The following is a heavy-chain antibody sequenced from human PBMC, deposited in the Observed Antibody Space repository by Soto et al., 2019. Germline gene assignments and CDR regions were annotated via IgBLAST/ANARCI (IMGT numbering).Heavy chain of an antibody. Sequence: QVQLQQWGAGLLKPSETLSLTCAVYGGSFSGYYWSWIRQPPGKGLEWIGEINHSGSTNYNPSLTSRVTISVDTSKNQFSLKLSSVNAADTAVYYCARANFVEMAVQGYYFDYWGQGTLVTVSS. CDR1: GGSFSGYY. V-gene: IGHV4-34*01. D-gene: IGHD6-19*01. J-gene: IGHJ4*02. CDR2: INHSGST. CDR3: ARANFVEMAVQGYYFDY.